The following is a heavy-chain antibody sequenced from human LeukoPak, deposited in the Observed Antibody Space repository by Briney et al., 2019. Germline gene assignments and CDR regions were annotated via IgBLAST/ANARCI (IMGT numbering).Heavy chain of an antibody. CDR2: MYYSGST. CDR1: GGSIGSYY. D-gene: IGHD5-18*01. V-gene: IGHV4-59*08. Sequence: SETLSLTCTVSGGSIGSYYWGWIRQPPGKGLEWIGYMYYSGSTNYNPSLKSRVTISVDTSKNQFSLKLSSVTAADTAVYYCAGEPGGQDSYGPDYWGQGTLVTVSS. CDR3: AGEPGGQDSYGPDY. J-gene: IGHJ4*02.